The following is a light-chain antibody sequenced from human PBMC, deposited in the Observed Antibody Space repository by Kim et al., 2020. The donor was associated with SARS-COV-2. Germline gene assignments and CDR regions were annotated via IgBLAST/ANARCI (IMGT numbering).Light chain of an antibody. V-gene: IGLV2-14*03. CDR2: DVS. CDR3: SSYTSTSTVYV. J-gene: IGLJ1*01. Sequence: QSALTQPVSVSGSPGQSITISCTGTSTDIGGHNYVSWYQQHPGKAPQLIIFDVSRRPSGISYRFSGSKSGNTASLTISGLQTQDEADYYCSSYTSTSTVYVFGGGTKVTVL. CDR1: STDIGGHNY.